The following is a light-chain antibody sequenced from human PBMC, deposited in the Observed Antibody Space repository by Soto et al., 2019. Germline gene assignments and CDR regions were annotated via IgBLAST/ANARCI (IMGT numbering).Light chain of an antibody. CDR1: SSDVGGYNY. Sequence: QSALTQPPSASGSPGQSVTISCTETSSDVGGYNYVSWYQQHPGKAPKLMIYDVTKRPSGVPYRFSGSKSGNTASPTVSGLQPEDEADYYCSSYTGNNNVVFGGGTKLTVL. CDR2: DVT. J-gene: IGLJ2*01. V-gene: IGLV2-8*01. CDR3: SSYTGNNNVV.